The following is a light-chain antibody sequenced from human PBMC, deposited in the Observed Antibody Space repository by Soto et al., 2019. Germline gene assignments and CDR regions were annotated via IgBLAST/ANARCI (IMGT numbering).Light chain of an antibody. Sequence: EIVMTQSQVTLSASPGERATLSCRASQTVSTNLAWYQQRPGQAPRLLIYGASTRVTGIPTRFSGSGSGTEFTLTISSLQSEDFAVYFCRQYTNWPQNFGQGTKLEIK. CDR1: QTVSTN. J-gene: IGKJ2*01. CDR2: GAS. V-gene: IGKV3-15*01. CDR3: RQYTNWPQN.